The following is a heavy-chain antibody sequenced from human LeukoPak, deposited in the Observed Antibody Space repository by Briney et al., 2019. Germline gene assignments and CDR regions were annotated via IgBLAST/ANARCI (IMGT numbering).Heavy chain of an antibody. D-gene: IGHD3-3*01. J-gene: IGHJ4*02. Sequence: GASVKVSCKASGCTFTGYYMHWVRQAPGQGLEWMGRINPNSGGTNYAQKFQGRVTTTRDTSISTAYMELSRLRSDDTAVYYCARVSYDFWSGETYYFDYWGQGTLVTVSS. CDR1: GCTFTGYY. V-gene: IGHV1-2*06. CDR3: ARVSYDFWSGETYYFDY. CDR2: INPNSGGT.